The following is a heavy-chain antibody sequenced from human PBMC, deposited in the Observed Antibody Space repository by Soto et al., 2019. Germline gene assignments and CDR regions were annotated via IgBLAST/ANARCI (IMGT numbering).Heavy chain of an antibody. CDR1: GFSLSTSGMR. J-gene: IGHJ4*02. D-gene: IGHD6-13*01. V-gene: IGHV2-70*04. CDR2: IDWDDDK. CDR3: AHSIAAAGPFDY. Sequence: SGPTLVNPTQTLTLTCTFSGFSLSTSGMRVSWIRQPPGEALEWLARIDWDDDKFYSTSLKTRLTISKDTSKNQVVLTMTNMDPVDTATYYCAHSIAAAGPFDYWGQGTLVTVSS.